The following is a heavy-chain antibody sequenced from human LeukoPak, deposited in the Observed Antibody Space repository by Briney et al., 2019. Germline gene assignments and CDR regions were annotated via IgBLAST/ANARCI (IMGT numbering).Heavy chain of an antibody. V-gene: IGHV3-53*01. CDR3: ARRAGAYSHPYDY. Sequence: GGSLRLSCTVSEFTISSNSMSWVHQAPGKGLEWVSFIYSSVTHYSDSVKGRFTISRDNSKNTLFLQMNSLGAEDTAVYYCARRAGAYSHPYDYWGQGTLVTVSS. CDR2: IYSSVT. D-gene: IGHD4/OR15-4a*01. J-gene: IGHJ4*02. CDR1: EFTISSNS.